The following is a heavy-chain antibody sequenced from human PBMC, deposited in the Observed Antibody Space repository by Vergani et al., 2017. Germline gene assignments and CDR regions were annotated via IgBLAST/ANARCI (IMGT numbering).Heavy chain of an antibody. CDR3: ARDGRYYYGSGSYRWFDP. CDR1: GGSFSGYY. D-gene: IGHD3-10*01. V-gene: IGHV4-34*01. Sequence: QVQLQQWGAGLLKPSETLSLTCAVYGGSFSGYYWSWIRQPPGKGLEWIGEINHSGSTNYNPSLKSRVTISVDTSKSQFSLKLRSVTAADTAVYYCARDGRYYYGSGSYRWFDPWGQGTLVTVSS. J-gene: IGHJ5*02. CDR2: INHSGST.